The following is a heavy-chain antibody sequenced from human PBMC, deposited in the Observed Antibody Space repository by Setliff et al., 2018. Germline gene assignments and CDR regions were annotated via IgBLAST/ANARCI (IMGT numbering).Heavy chain of an antibody. D-gene: IGHD7-27*01. CDR2: ISSAPTYI. CDR3: ATKGAWGSDWYFDR. Sequence: PGGSLRLSCVASGFSLSAYTVSWVRQVPGKGLECVASISSAPTYIYYADSVKGRFTISRDDAKRSVFLQMNSLKTEDTAVYFCATKGAWGSDWYFDRWGRGSLVTVSS. V-gene: IGHV3-21*01. CDR1: GFSLSAYT. J-gene: IGHJ2*01.